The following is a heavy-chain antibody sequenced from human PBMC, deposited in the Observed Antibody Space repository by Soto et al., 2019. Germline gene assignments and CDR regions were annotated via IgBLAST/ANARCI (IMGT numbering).Heavy chain of an antibody. CDR3: ERGDIVVVPAAPQAGEGGMYV. J-gene: IGHJ6*02. CDR2: IIPIFGTA. CDR1: GGTFSSYA. D-gene: IGHD2-2*01. Sequence: QVQLVQSGAEVKKPGSSVKVSCKASGGTFSSYAISWVRQAPGQGLEWMGGIIPIFGTANYAQKFQGRVTIAADESTRTAYMAMSRLSTEDTAGSYCERGDIVVVPAAPQAGEGGMYVWGQGNTVTVSS. V-gene: IGHV1-69*01.